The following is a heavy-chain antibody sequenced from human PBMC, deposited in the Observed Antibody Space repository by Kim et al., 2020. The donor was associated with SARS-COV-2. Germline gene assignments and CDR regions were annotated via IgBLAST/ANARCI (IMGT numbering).Heavy chain of an antibody. V-gene: IGHV4-34*01. Sequence: SETLSLTCAVYGGSFSVYYWTWIRQPPGEGLEWIGEINHSGTTYYTPSLKSRVTISVDTSKNQFSLKLSSVTAADTAVYYCARGLASGYDQKVYFDYWGQGMLVTVSS. CDR3: ARGLASGYDQKVYFDY. J-gene: IGHJ4*02. CDR2: INHSGTT. CDR1: GGSFSVYY. D-gene: IGHD5-12*01.